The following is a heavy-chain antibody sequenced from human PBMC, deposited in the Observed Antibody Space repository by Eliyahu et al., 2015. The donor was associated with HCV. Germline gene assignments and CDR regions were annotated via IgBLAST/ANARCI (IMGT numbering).Heavy chain of an antibody. J-gene: IGHJ4*02. CDR3: ARAGYCSGGSCYFPGYFDY. CDR2: LFRWGT. Sequence: QVQLQESGPGLVKPSETLSLTCTVSGGSISSYYWSWIRQPPGKGLEVVWVFLFRWGTPYTPPLKSRVTISVDTSKNQFSLKLSSVTAADTAVYYCARAGYCSGGSCYFPGYFDYWGQGTLVTVSS. V-gene: IGHV4-59*01. D-gene: IGHD2-15*01. CDR1: GGSISSYY.